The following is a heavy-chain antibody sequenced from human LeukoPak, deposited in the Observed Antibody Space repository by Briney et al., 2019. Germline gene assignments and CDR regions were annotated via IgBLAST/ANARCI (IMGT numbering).Heavy chain of an antibody. CDR1: GGSISSYY. CDR2: IYYSGST. D-gene: IGHD3-10*01. CDR3: AREALWFGELLPTPGAFDI. J-gene: IGHJ3*02. Sequence: PSETLSLTRTVSGGSISSYYRSWIRQPPGKGLEWIGYIYYSGSTNYNPSLKSRVTISVDTSKNQFSLKLSSVTAADTAVYYCAREALWFGELLPTPGAFDIWGQGTMVTVSS. V-gene: IGHV4-59*01.